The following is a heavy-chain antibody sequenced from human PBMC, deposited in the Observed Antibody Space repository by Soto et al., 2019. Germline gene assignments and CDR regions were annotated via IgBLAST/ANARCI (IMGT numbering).Heavy chain of an antibody. CDR3: ATQAEGSLAPFDY. Sequence: EVQLLESGGGLAQPGESLRLSCTASGFTFSTFAVSWVRQAPGKGLEWASTISGHGNNTYYADSVKGRFTTSRDNSRNTLFLQMNALRAEDTAMYYCATQAEGSLAPFDYWGQGTLVTVSS. D-gene: IGHD1-26*01. V-gene: IGHV3-23*01. J-gene: IGHJ4*02. CDR1: GFTFSTFA. CDR2: ISGHGNNT.